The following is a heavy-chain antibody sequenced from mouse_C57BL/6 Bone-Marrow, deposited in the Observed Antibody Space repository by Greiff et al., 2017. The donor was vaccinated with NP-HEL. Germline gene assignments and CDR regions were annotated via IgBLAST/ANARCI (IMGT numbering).Heavy chain of an antibody. D-gene: IGHD3-2*02. CDR3: ARERGSSGYDY. J-gene: IGHJ2*01. Sequence: EVKLQESGPVLVKPGASVKMSCKASGYTFTDYYMNWVKQSHGKSLEWIGVINPYNGGTSYNQKFKGKATLTVDKSSSTAYMELNSLTSEDSAVYYCARERGSSGYDYWGQGTTLTVSS. V-gene: IGHV1-19*01. CDR2: INPYNGGT. CDR1: GYTFTDYY.